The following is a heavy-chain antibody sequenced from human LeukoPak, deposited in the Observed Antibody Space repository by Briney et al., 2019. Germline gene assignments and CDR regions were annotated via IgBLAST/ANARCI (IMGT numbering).Heavy chain of an antibody. J-gene: IGHJ4*02. CDR3: ARVRVSSGSHPWYFDY. V-gene: IGHV4-38-2*02. CDR2: IYHSGST. D-gene: IGHD3-22*01. CDR1: GYSISSGYY. Sequence: SETLSLTCTVSGYSISSGYYWGWIRQPPGKGLEWIGSIYHSGSTYYNPSLKSRVNISVDTSKNQFSLKLSSVTAADTAVYFCARVRVSSGSHPWYFDYWGLGTLVTVSS.